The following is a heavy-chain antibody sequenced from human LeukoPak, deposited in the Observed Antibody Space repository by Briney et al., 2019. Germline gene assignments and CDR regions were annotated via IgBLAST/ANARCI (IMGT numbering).Heavy chain of an antibody. D-gene: IGHD3-10*01. J-gene: IGHJ5*02. Sequence: GASVKVSCKASGYTFTRHGITWVRQAPGQGLEWMGWISAYSSHTTYAQKFQGRVTMTTDTSTTTAYMELRSLRSDDTAVYYCARDGGRVSGSFNPWGQGTLVTVSS. CDR3: ARDGGRVSGSFNP. V-gene: IGHV1-18*01. CDR2: ISAYSSHT. CDR1: GYTFTRHG.